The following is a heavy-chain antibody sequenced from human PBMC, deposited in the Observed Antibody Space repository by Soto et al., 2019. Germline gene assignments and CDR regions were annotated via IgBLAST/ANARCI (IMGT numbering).Heavy chain of an antibody. CDR3: ARGAFGAGAPGCRDRHD. CDR2: IIPSGGST. CDR1: GYTFPSSY. Sequence: ASVKVSCKASGYTFPSSYMHRVRQAPGQGLEWMGIIIPSGGSTSYAQKFQGRVTMTRDTSTSTAYMELRSLRSDDTAVYYCARGAFGAGAPGCRDRHDWGQGTTVTVSS. J-gene: IGHJ6*02. D-gene: IGHD3-22*01. V-gene: IGHV1-46*01.